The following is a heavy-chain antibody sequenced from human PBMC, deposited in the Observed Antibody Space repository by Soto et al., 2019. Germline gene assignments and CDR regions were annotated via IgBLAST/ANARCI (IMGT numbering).Heavy chain of an antibody. V-gene: IGHV4-4*02. D-gene: IGHD4-17*01. Sequence: QVQLQESGPGLVKSSGTLSLTCAVSGDSITSNYLWSWVRQPPGQGLEWIGEVYHSGSAIYNPSLKSRVIISVDKSKNQFSLRLSSVTAADTAVYYCARGSTTVVTPNWFDPWGQGTLVTVSS. J-gene: IGHJ5*02. CDR1: GDSITSNYL. CDR2: VYHSGSA. CDR3: ARGSTTVVTPNWFDP.